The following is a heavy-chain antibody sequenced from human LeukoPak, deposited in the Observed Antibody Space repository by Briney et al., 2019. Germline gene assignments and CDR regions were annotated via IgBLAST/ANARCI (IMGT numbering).Heavy chain of an antibody. CDR2: IYYSGST. CDR1: GGSISSYY. CDR3: AREGGRLWFGEPPHAFDI. Sequence: SETLSLTCTVSGGSISSYYWSWIRQPPGQGLEWIGYIYYSGSTNYNPSLKSRVTISVDTSKNQFSLKLSSVTAADTAVYYCAREGGRLWFGEPPHAFDIWGQGTMVTVSS. V-gene: IGHV4-59*01. J-gene: IGHJ3*02. D-gene: IGHD3-10*01.